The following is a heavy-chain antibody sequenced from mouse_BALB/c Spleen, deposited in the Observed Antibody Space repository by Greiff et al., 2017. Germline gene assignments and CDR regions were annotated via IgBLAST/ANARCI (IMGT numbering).Heavy chain of an antibody. J-gene: IGHJ2*01. CDR3: AKFPYDYDYFDY. V-gene: IGHV2-6-5*01. D-gene: IGHD2-4*01. CDR2: RWGGGST. Sequence: VMLVESGPGLVAPSQSLSITCTVSGFSLTDYGVSWIRQPPGKGLEWLGVRWGGGSTYYNSALKSRLSISKDNSKSQVFLKMNSLQTDDTAMYYCAKFPYDYDYFDYWGQGTTLTVSS. CDR1: GFSLTDYG.